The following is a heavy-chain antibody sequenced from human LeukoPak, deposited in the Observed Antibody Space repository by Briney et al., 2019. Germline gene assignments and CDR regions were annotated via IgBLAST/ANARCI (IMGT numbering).Heavy chain of an antibody. CDR1: GYTFTSYA. V-gene: IGHV1-3*01. D-gene: IGHD6-19*01. CDR3: ARDSSGWYGKYYYYYYGMDV. CDR2: INAGNGNT. Sequence: ASVKVSSKVSGYTFTSYAMHWVRQAPGQRLEWMGWINAGNGNTKYSQKFQGRVTITRDTSASTAYMELSSLRSEDTAVYYCARDSSGWYGKYYYYYYGMDVWGQGTTVTVSS. J-gene: IGHJ6*02.